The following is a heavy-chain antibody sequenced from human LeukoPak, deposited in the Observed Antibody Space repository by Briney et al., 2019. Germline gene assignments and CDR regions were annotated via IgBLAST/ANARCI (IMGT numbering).Heavy chain of an antibody. CDR1: GYTFASYG. J-gene: IGHJ4*02. V-gene: IGHV1-18*01. CDR3: ARGVGDDILTGYYPFDY. D-gene: IGHD3-9*01. CDR2: ISAYNGNT. Sequence: ASVNVSCKASGYTFASYGISWVRQAPGQGIEWMGWISAYNGNTNYAQKLQGRVTMTTDTSTSTAYMELRSLRSDDTAVYYCARGVGDDILTGYYPFDYWGQGTLVTVSS.